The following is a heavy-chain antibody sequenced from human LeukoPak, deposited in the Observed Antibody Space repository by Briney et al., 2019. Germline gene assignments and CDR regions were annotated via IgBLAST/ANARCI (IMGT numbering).Heavy chain of an antibody. CDR3: AKAEGYDILTGLDY. Sequence: SGGSLRLSCATSGXTFSSYAMSWVRQAPGKGLEWVSGIGASGGSTYYADSVKGRFTISRDNSKNTLYLQMNSLRTEDTAVYYCAKAEGYDILTGLDYWGQGTLVTVSS. D-gene: IGHD3-9*01. V-gene: IGHV3-23*01. CDR1: GXTFSSYA. J-gene: IGHJ4*02. CDR2: IGASGGST.